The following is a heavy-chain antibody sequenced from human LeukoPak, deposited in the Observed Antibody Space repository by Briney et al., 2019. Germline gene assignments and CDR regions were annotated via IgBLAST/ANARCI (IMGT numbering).Heavy chain of an antibody. CDR2: IKSYNGNT. CDR1: GYSFTSYG. V-gene: IGHV1-18*01. Sequence: ASVKVSCKASGYSFTSYGISWVRQAPGQGLEWMGWIKSYNGNTNYAQNLQGRVTMTTDTSTSTAYMELRSLRSDDTAVYYCARVGGSYQVDYWGQGTLVTVSS. CDR3: ARVGGSYQVDY. J-gene: IGHJ4*02. D-gene: IGHD1-26*01.